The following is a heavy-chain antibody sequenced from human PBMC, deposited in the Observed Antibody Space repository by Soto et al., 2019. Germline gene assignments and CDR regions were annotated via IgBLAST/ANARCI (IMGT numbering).Heavy chain of an antibody. CDR3: ARLYCSSTSCYSGSVAFDI. Sequence: SEILSLTCAVYGGSFSGYYLSWIRQPPGKGLEWIGEINHSGSTDYNPSLKSRVTISVDTSKNQFSLKLSSVTAADTAVYYCARLYCSSTSCYSGSVAFDIWGQGTMVTVSS. CDR1: GGSFSGYY. D-gene: IGHD2-2*02. V-gene: IGHV4-34*01. CDR2: INHSGST. J-gene: IGHJ3*02.